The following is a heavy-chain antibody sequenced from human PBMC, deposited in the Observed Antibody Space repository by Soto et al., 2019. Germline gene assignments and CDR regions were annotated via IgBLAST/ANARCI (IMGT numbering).Heavy chain of an antibody. V-gene: IGHV4-59*02. D-gene: IGHD6-13*01. CDR2: ISYSGGT. CDR3: ARDGAATGSVYLDY. CDR1: GGSVSGYF. Sequence: QVQLQESGPGLVKPSETLSLTCTVSGGSVSGYFWTWIRQPPGKGLEWIGYISYSGGTNCNSSLKSRVTMSIDTSKNQCSLRLTSVSAADTAVYYCARDGAATGSVYLDYWGQGTLVTVSS. J-gene: IGHJ4*02.